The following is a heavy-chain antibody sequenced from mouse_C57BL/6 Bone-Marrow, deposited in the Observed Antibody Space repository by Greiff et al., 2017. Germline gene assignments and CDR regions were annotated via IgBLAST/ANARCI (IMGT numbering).Heavy chain of an antibody. CDR2: IDPSDSET. Sequence: VKLQQPGAELVRPGSSVKLSCKASGYTFTSYWMHWVKQRPIQGLEWIGNIDPSDSETHYNQKFKDKATLTVDKSSSTAYMQLSSLTSEDSAVYYCARRGAVVAHFDVWGTGTTVTVSS. CDR3: ARRGAVVAHFDV. J-gene: IGHJ1*03. CDR1: GYTFTSYW. D-gene: IGHD1-1*01. V-gene: IGHV1-52*01.